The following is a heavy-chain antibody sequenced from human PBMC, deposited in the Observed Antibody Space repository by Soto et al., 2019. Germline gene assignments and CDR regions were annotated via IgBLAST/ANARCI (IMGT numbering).Heavy chain of an antibody. J-gene: IGHJ4*02. Sequence: QVQLVASGGGVVQPGGSLRLSCSASGFTFSSFGFHWVRQAPGNGLEWLTFISYDVVKEYYADSVKGRFTISRDNAKNTVFLQMNSLRGEDTAVYFCAKQRAWLLDFWGQGTLITVST. CDR2: ISYDVVKE. CDR3: AKQRAWLLDF. V-gene: IGHV3-30*18. D-gene: IGHD3-9*01. CDR1: GFTFSSFG.